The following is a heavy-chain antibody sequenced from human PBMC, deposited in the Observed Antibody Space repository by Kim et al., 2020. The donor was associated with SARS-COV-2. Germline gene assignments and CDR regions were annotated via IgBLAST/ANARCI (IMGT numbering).Heavy chain of an antibody. J-gene: IGHJ5*02. D-gene: IGHD3-22*01. CDR1: GGSISSYY. CDR3: ASTPYYYDSSGYPFDP. CDR2: IYYSGST. V-gene: IGHV4-59*01. Sequence: SETLSLTCTVSGGSISSYYWSWIRQPPGKGLEWIGYIYYSGSTNYNPSLKSRVTISVDTSKNQFSLKLSSVTAADTAVYYCASTPYYYDSSGYPFDPWGQGTLVTVSS.